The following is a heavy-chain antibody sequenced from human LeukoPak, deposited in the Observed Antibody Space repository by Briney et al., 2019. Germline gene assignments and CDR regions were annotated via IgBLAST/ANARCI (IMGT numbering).Heavy chain of an antibody. CDR1: GDSISSGDFY. CDR3: ARDGGLRGRWEPYSYYGMDV. V-gene: IGHV4-30-4*01. Sequence: PSETPPLTCTVSGDSISSGDFYWSWIRQPPGKGLEWIGYIYYSGSTYYNPSLKRRVTISVDMSKNQFSLNLSSVTAADMAVYYCARDGGLRGRWEPYSYYGMDVWGQGTTVTVSS. CDR2: IYYSGST. J-gene: IGHJ6*02. D-gene: IGHD1-14*01.